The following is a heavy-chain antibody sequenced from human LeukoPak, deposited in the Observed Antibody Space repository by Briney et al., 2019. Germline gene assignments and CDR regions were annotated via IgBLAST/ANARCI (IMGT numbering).Heavy chain of an antibody. D-gene: IGHD4-17*01. CDR1: GYTFTSYG. CDR3: ARAFGKTYGDYLGY. V-gene: IGHV1-18*01. J-gene: IGHJ4*02. Sequence: ASVKVSCKASGYTFTSYGFSWARQAPGQGLEWMGWISACNGNTNYAQKLQGRVTMTTDTSTSTAYMELRSLRSDDTAVYYCARAFGKTYGDYLGYWGQGTLVTVYS. CDR2: ISACNGNT.